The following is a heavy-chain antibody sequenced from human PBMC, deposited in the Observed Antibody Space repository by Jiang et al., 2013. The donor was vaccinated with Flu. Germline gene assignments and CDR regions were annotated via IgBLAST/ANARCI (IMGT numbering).Heavy chain of an antibody. V-gene: IGHV2-70*11. J-gene: IGHJ6*04. Sequence: KPTQTLTLTCTFSGFSLSTSGMFVTWIRQPPGKALGWLARIDWDGDKHFTGSLKTRLSISQDPSKNQVVLTMTNMDPVDTATYYCARIVGTVAGRDILDMYGMDVWGTGTTVTVSS. CDR2: IDWDGDK. CDR3: ARIVGTVAGRDILDMYGMDV. CDR1: GFSLSTSGMF. D-gene: IGHD6-19*01.